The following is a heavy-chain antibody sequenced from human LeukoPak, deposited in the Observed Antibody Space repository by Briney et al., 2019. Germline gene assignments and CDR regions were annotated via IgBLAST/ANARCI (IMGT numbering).Heavy chain of an antibody. D-gene: IGHD3-3*01. CDR3: AREDFWSGYFLLNY. J-gene: IGHJ4*02. V-gene: IGHV4-4*07. Sequence: SETLSLTCTVSGGSISSYYWSWIRPPAGKGLEWIGRIYTSGSTNYNPSLKSRVTMSVDTSKNQFSLKLSSVTAADTAVYYCAREDFWSGYFLLNYWGQGTLVTVSS. CDR1: GGSISSYY. CDR2: IYTSGST.